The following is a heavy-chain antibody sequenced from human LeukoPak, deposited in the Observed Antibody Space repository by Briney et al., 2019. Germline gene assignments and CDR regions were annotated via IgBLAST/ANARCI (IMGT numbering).Heavy chain of an antibody. D-gene: IGHD4-17*01. V-gene: IGHV3-48*01. CDR1: GFTFSSYD. CDR2: ISGSSSTK. CDR3: ARDRGPIYGDGGAFDI. J-gene: IGHJ3*02. Sequence: TGGSLRLSCAASGFTFSSYDMDWVRQAPGKGLEWVSYISGSSSTKYYADSVKGRFFISRDNAKNSLYLQMNSLRAEDTAVYYCARDRGPIYGDGGAFDIRGQGTMVTVSS.